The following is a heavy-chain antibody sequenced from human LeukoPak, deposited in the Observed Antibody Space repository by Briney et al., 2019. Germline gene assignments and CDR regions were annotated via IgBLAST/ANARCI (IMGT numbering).Heavy chain of an antibody. CDR1: GYSFNNYR. Sequence: GESLKISCKGSGYSFNNYRISWVRQMPGKGLEWMGTIDPTDSYTKYSPSFQGHVTISLDKSISTAYLQWSGLRASDTAMYYCVRLGRYHIDYWGQGALVTVSS. CDR2: IDPTDSYT. J-gene: IGHJ4*02. V-gene: IGHV5-10-1*01. D-gene: IGHD7-27*01. CDR3: VRLGRYHIDY.